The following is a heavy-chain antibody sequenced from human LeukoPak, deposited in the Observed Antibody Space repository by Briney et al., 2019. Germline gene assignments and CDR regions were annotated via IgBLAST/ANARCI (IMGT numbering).Heavy chain of an antibody. CDR1: GDSVSTNSVG. V-gene: IGHV6-1*01. CDR3: ARSRNYAFDY. CDR2: TYYRSKWYI. J-gene: IGHJ4*02. D-gene: IGHD2-2*01. Sequence: SETLSLTCAISGDSVSTNSVGWQWLRPSPSRGLEGLGKTYYRSKWYIDSAVYVKSRITINPDTSKSRFTLQLNSVAPEDTAVYYCARSRNYAFDYWGQGALVTVSS.